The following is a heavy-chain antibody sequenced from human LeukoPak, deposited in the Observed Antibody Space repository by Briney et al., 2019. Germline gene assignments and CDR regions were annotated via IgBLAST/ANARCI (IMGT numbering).Heavy chain of an antibody. J-gene: IGHJ4*02. Sequence: SVKVSCKASGGTFSSYAISWVRQAPGQGLEWMGGIIPIFGTANYAQKFQGRVTITADKSTSTAYMELSSLRSEDTAVYYCARDRGVYYYDSSGYSFEYWGQGTLVTVSS. CDR1: GGTFSSYA. D-gene: IGHD3-22*01. V-gene: IGHV1-69*06. CDR2: IIPIFGTA. CDR3: ARDRGVYYYDSSGYSFEY.